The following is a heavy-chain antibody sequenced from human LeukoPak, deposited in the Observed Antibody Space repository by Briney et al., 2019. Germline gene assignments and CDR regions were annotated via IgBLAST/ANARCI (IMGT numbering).Heavy chain of an antibody. J-gene: IGHJ5*02. CDR1: GYTFTYYY. CDR2: INPNSGGT. D-gene: IGHD3-16*01. Sequence: ASVKVSCKASGYTFTYYYMHWVRQAPGQGVEWMGWINPNSGGTNYTQKFQGRVTISVDTSKNQISLKLSSVTAADTAVYYCATLNTFSSCLDPWGQGTLVTVSS. CDR3: ATLNTFSSCLDP. V-gene: IGHV1-2*02.